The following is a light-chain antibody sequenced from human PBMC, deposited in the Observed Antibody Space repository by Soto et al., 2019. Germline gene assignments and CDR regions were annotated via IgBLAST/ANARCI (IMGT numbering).Light chain of an antibody. CDR1: QSVSLNY. CDR2: GAS. V-gene: IGKV3-20*01. CDR3: PQSGSSSYT. Sequence: EIVLTQSPGTLSLSPGERTTLSCRASQSVSLNYLAWYQQKPGQTPRLLIYGASNRATGIPDRISAGGSGTEFTLTITKLKPDNFAVYFCPQSGSSSYTFGQGTKLEIK. J-gene: IGKJ2*01.